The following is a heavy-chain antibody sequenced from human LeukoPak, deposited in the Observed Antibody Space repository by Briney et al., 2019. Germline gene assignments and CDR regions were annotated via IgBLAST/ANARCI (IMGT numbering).Heavy chain of an antibody. J-gene: IGHJ4*02. V-gene: IGHV3-21*01. CDR3: ARLVAAITIFGVVISPGDY. CDR2: ISSSSSYI. CDR1: GFTFSSYS. Sequence: GGSLRLSCAASGFTFSSYSMNWVRQAPGKGLEWVSSISSSSSYIYYADSVEGRFTISRDNAKNLLYLQMNSLRAEDTAVYYCARLVAAITIFGVVISPGDYWGQGTLVTVSS. D-gene: IGHD3-3*01.